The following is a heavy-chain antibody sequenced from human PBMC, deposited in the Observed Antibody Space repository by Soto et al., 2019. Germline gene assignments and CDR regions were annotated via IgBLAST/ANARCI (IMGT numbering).Heavy chain of an antibody. V-gene: IGHV1-18*01. J-gene: IGHJ4*02. Sequence: QVQLVQSGAEVKKPGASVKVSCKAPGYTFTSYGITWVRQAPAQGLQGMGWISAYNGNTNYAQKLQGRVPMTTDTSTRTAYMEPRSLRSDDTAVYYCARDLAAVTPSPDFHYWGQGTLVTVFS. CDR2: ISAYNGNT. CDR1: GYTFTSYG. D-gene: IGHD4-17*01. CDR3: ARDLAAVTPSPDFHY.